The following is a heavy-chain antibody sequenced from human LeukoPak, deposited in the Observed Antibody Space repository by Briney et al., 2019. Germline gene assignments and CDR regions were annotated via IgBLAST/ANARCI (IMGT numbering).Heavy chain of an antibody. CDR3: ARRAGGYSHPYDY. V-gene: IGHV3-30*02. J-gene: IGHJ4*02. CDR2: IRYDGSNK. Sequence: GGSLRLSCAASGFTFISYGMHWVRQAPGKGLEWVTFIRYDGSNKYYADSVKGRFTISRHNAKNSLYLQMNSLRAEDTAVYYCARRAGGYSHPYDYWGQGILVTVSS. CDR1: GFTFISYG. D-gene: IGHD4-23*01.